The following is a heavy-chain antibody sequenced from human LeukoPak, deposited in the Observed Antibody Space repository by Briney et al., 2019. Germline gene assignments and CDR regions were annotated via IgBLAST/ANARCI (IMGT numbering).Heavy chain of an antibody. Sequence: GGSLRLSCAASGFTFSSYAMSWVRRAPGEGLEWVSTISTSVGSTYYADSVKGRFTISRDNSKNTPYLQMNSLRAEDTAVYYCAKKSIYYYDSSGYFDYWGQGTLVTVSS. J-gene: IGHJ4*02. CDR1: GFTFSSYA. CDR2: ISTSVGST. V-gene: IGHV3-23*01. D-gene: IGHD3-22*01. CDR3: AKKSIYYYDSSGYFDY.